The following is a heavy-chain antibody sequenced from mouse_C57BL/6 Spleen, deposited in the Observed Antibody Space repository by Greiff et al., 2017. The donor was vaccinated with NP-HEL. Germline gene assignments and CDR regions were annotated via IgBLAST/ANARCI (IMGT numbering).Heavy chain of an antibody. CDR3: TRDSPYYYGSSYRAMDY. CDR1: GFTFSSYA. V-gene: IGHV5-9-1*02. J-gene: IGHJ4*01. CDR2: ISSGGDYI. Sequence: EVQLVESGEGLVKPGGSLKLSCAASGFTFSSYAMSWVRQTPEKRLEWVAYISSGGDYIYYADTVKGRFTISRDNARNTLYLQMSSLKSEDTAMYYCTRDSPYYYGSSYRAMDYWGQGTSVTVSS. D-gene: IGHD1-1*01.